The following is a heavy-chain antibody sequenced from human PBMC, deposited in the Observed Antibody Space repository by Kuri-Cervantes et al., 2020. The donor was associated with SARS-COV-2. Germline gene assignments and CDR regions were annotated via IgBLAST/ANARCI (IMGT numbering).Heavy chain of an antibody. CDR3: ARGSVVPAANDY. V-gene: IGHV4-59*01. J-gene: IGHJ4*02. D-gene: IGHD2-2*01. Sequence: SETLSLTCTVSGGSISSYFWSWIRQSPGKGLEWMGDISYRGSTKYNPSLKSRVTISIDASKNQFSLKLSSVTAADTAVYYCARGSVVPAANDYWGQGTLVTVSS. CDR2: ISYRGST. CDR1: GGSISSYF.